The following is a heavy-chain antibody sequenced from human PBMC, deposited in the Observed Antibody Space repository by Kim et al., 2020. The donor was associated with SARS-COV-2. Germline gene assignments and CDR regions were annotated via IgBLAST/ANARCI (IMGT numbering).Heavy chain of an antibody. D-gene: IGHD3-22*01. CDR1: GGSISSYY. CDR2: IYYSGST. V-gene: IGHV4-59*13. CDR3: ARDYYDSSGPADI. J-gene: IGHJ3*02. Sequence: SETLSLTCTVSGGSISSYYWSWIRQPPGKGLEWIGYIYYSGSTNYNPSLKSRVTISVDTSKNQFSLKLSSVTAADTAVYYCARDYYDSSGPADIWGQGTMVTVSS.